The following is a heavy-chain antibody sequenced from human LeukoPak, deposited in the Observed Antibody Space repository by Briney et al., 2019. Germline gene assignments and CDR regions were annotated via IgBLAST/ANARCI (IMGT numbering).Heavy chain of an antibody. CDR3: AKGRDRRTSYYFDY. CDR2: ISWNSGSI. J-gene: IGHJ4*02. Sequence: GGSLRLSCAASGFTFSSYSMNWVRQAPGKGLEWVSGISWNSGSIGYADSVKGRFTISRDNAKNSLYLQMNSLRAEDTALYYCAKGRDRRTSYYFDYWGQGTLVTVSS. D-gene: IGHD1-7*01. V-gene: IGHV3-9*01. CDR1: GFTFSSYS.